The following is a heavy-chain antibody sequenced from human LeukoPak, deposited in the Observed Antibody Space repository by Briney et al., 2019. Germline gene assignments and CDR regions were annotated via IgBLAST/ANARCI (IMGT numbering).Heavy chain of an antibody. Sequence: GGSLRLSCAASGFTFSSYGMHWVRQAPGKGLEWVAVISYDGSNKYYADSVKGRFTISRDNSKNTLYLQMNSLRAEDTAVYYCAKDLVGWEREGGPIDPWGQGTLVTVSS. V-gene: IGHV3-30*18. CDR3: AKDLVGWEREGGPIDP. J-gene: IGHJ5*02. CDR2: ISYDGSNK. D-gene: IGHD1-26*01. CDR1: GFTFSSYG.